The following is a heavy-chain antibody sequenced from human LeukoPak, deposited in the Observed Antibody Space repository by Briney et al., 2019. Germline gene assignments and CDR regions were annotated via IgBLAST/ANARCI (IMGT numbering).Heavy chain of an antibody. J-gene: IGHJ4*02. V-gene: IGHV1-18*04. D-gene: IGHD5-12*01. CDR3: ARDRRGYSAYDGEGFDY. Sequence: ASVKVSCKASGFTFKNYGFSWVRQAPGQGLQWMEWISADNGNTKYAQNLQGRVIMTTDRSTGTAYVELTSLRSDDAAVYYCARDRRGYSAYDGEGFDYWGQGTLVTVSS. CDR1: GFTFKNYG. CDR2: ISADNGNT.